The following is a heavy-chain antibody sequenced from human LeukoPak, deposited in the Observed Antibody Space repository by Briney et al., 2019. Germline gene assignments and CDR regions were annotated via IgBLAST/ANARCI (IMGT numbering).Heavy chain of an antibody. V-gene: IGHV3-74*01. Sequence: GGSLRLSCAASGFTFRGYWMHWVRQAPGKGLVWVSRINSDGTATTYADSVKGRFSASRDNAKNTLYLQMNSLRAEDTAVYCCAREVTETSYFDYWGQGTLVAVSS. CDR1: GFTFRGYW. CDR3: AREVTETSYFDY. D-gene: IGHD2-21*02. CDR2: INSDGTAT. J-gene: IGHJ4*02.